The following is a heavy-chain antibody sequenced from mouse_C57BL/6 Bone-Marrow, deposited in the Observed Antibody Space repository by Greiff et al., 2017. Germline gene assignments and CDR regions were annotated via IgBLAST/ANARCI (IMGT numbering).Heavy chain of an antibody. CDR3: SRQVTTVLATKYFDV. V-gene: IGHV5-9*01. CDR1: GFTFSSYT. Sequence: EVQLVESGGGLVKPGGSLKLSCAAPGFTFSSYTMSWVRQTPEKRLQWVAAISGGGGNTYYPDSVKGRFTISRDNDKNILYLQMSSLRSEDTALYYCSRQVTTVLATKYFDVWGTGTTVTVAS. J-gene: IGHJ1*03. D-gene: IGHD1-1*01. CDR2: ISGGGGNT.